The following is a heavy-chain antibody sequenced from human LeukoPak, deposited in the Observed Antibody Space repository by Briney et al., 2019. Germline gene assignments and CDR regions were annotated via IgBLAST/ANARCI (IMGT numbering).Heavy chain of an antibody. Sequence: SETLSLTCTVSGGSISSSAHYWGWIRQPPGKGLEWIASIYFSGSTSYNPSLKSRVSIFVDTSNYQFSLKLSSVTAADTAVYYCARHGARWGSSSSWPATSYYMDVWGKGTTVTVSS. D-gene: IGHD6-6*01. V-gene: IGHV4-39*01. CDR1: GGSISSSAHY. J-gene: IGHJ6*03. CDR2: IYFSGST. CDR3: ARHGARWGSSSSWPATSYYMDV.